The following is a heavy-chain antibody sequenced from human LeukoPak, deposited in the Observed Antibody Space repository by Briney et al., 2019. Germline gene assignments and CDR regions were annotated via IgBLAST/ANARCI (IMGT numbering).Heavy chain of an antibody. CDR2: ISISSSYI. CDR1: GFTLSSYS. J-gene: IGHJ4*02. Sequence: GGSLRLSCAASGFTLSSYSMNWVRQAPGKGLEWVSSISISSSYICYADSVKGRFTISRDNAKNSLYLQMNSLRADDTDVYYCASARGYSYSLLDYWGQGTLVTVSS. CDR3: ASARGYSYSLLDY. V-gene: IGHV3-21*01. D-gene: IGHD5-18*01.